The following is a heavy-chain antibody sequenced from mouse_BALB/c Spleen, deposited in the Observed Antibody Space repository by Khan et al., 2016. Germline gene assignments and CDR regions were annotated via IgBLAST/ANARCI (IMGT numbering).Heavy chain of an antibody. CDR2: IDPENGAT. V-gene: IGHV14-4*02. J-gene: IGHJ2*01. Sequence: EVQLQESGAELVRSGASVRLSCTASGFNIKDYYIHWVKQRPEQGLEWIGWIDPENGATEYAPKFKGKATMTADTSSNTAYLQLSRLTSEDTAVYYCNAIYYGNYIYFDYWGQGTTLTVSS. D-gene: IGHD2-1*01. CDR3: NAIYYGNYIYFDY. CDR1: GFNIKDYY.